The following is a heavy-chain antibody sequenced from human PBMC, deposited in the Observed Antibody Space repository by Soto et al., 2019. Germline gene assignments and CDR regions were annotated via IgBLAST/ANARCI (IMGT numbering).Heavy chain of an antibody. CDR2: INSDGSTT. J-gene: IGHJ5*02. V-gene: IGHV3-74*01. CDR1: GFTFSTYW. Sequence: EVQLVESGGGLVQPGGSLRLSCAASGFTFSTYWMHWVRQVPGKGLVWVSRINSDGSTTDYTDSVKGRFTISRDNAKNTLYLQMNNLRAEDTALYYCALFGVLIYPEAWGQGTLVTVS. CDR3: ALFGVLIYPEA. D-gene: IGHD3-3*01.